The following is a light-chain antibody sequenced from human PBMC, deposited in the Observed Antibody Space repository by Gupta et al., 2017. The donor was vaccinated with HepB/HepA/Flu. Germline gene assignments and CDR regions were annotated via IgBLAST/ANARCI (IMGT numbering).Light chain of an antibody. CDR2: DVS. V-gene: IGLV2-11*01. CDR1: SSDVGGYNY. Sequence: QSALTPPPPVSGSPRPSVTISCTGTSSDVGGYNYVSWYQQHPGKAPKLMIYDVSKRPAGVPDRCSGSKSGNTASLTISGLQAEEEADYYCCSYAGSSHVVFGGGTKLTVL. CDR3: CSYAGSSHVV. J-gene: IGLJ2*01.